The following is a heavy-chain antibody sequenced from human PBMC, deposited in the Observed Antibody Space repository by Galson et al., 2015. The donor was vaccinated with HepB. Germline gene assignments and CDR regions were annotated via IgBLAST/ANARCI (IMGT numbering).Heavy chain of an antibody. CDR3: VKYLSLMTTNFELHDY. CDR2: ISNNGGST. Sequence: SLRLSCAASGFTFNSYAMNWVRQAPGKGLEYVSAISNNGGSTYYADSVKGRFTISRDNSKNTLYLQMSSLRAEDTAVYYCVKYLSLMTTNFELHDYWGQGTLVTVSS. V-gene: IGHV3-64D*09. J-gene: IGHJ4*02. CDR1: GFTFNSYA. D-gene: IGHD5-24*01.